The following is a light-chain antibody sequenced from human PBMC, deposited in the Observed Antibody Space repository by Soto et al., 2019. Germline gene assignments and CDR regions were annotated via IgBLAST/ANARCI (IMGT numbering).Light chain of an antibody. CDR3: QSYDSSLSGNYV. CDR1: SSKIGAGYD. V-gene: IGLV1-40*01. J-gene: IGLJ1*01. CDR2: GNS. Sequence: QSVLTQPPSVSGAPGQRVTISCTGSSSKIGAGYDVHWYQQLPGTAPKLLIYGNSNRPSGVPDRFSGSKSGTSASLAITGLQAEDEADYYCQSYDSSLSGNYVFGTGTRSPS.